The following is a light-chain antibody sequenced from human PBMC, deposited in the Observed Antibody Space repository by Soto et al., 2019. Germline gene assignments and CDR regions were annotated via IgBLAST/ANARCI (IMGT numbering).Light chain of an antibody. Sequence: DFPLTQSPSFLSASVGDRVTITCRASPGISSYLAWYQQTPGKAPKLLIYAASTLQSGVPSRFSASGSGTEFTLTISSLQPEDLATYYGQQLNSYPLTFGGGTKVEIK. CDR2: AAS. J-gene: IGKJ4*01. CDR1: PGISSY. V-gene: IGKV1-9*01. CDR3: QQLNSYPLT.